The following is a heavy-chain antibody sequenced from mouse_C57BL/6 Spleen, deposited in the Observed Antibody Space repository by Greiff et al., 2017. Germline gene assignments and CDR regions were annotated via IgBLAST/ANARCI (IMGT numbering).Heavy chain of an antibody. J-gene: IGHJ1*03. CDR1: GYTFTSYW. CDR2: IYPGNSDT. D-gene: IGHD2-4*01. V-gene: IGHV1-5*01. CDR3: TISTMIMRYFDV. Sequence: VQLQQPGAELVKPGASVKLSCKASGYTFTSYWMQWVKQRPGQGLAWIGAIYPGNSDTSYNQKFKGKAKLTAVTSASTAYMELSSLTNEDSAVYYCTISTMIMRYFDVWGTGTTVTVSS.